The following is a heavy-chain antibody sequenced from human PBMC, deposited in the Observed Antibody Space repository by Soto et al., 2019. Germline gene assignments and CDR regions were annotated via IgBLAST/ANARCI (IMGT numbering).Heavy chain of an antibody. CDR1: GFTFSNSW. CDR2: IKEDGSEK. V-gene: IGHV3-7*03. Sequence: GGSLRLSCAVSGFTFSNSWMSWVRQAPGKGLEWVANIKEDGSEKDYVDPVKGRFTITRDNAKNPLYLQMNTLNAEDTAVYFCTRKRFGMDVWGQGTTVTVSS. J-gene: IGHJ6*01. CDR3: TRKRFGMDV.